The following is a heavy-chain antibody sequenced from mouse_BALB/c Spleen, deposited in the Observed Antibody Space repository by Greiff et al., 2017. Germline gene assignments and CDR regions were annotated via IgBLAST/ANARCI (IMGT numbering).Heavy chain of an antibody. J-gene: IGHJ2*01. D-gene: IGHD1-1*01. Sequence: QVQLKQSGAELAKPGASVKMSCKASGYTFTSYWMHWVKQRPGQGLEWIGYINPSTGYTEYNQKFKDKATLTADKSSSTAYMQLSSLTSEDSAVYYCARFTTVVATDFDYWGQGTTLTVSS. CDR3: ARFTTVVATDFDY. CDR1: GYTFTSYW. V-gene: IGHV1-7*01. CDR2: INPSTGYT.